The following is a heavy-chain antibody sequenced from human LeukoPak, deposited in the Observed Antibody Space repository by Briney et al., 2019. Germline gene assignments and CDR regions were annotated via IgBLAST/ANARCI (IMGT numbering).Heavy chain of an antibody. CDR3: ARDSITGTSYYYYGMDV. CDR1: RFTFGTYA. J-gene: IGHJ6*02. V-gene: IGHV3-30-3*01. CDR2: ISYDGSNK. Sequence: GGSLRLSCAASRFTFGTYAMHWVRQAPGKGLEWVTVISYDGSNKYYAGSVKGRFTIARDNSKNTLYLQMNSLRPEDTAVYYCARDSITGTSYYYYGMDVWGQGTTVTVSS. D-gene: IGHD1-7*01.